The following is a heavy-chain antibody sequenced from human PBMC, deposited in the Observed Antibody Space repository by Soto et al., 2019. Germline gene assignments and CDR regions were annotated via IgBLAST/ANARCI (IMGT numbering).Heavy chain of an antibody. CDR1: GGSFSGYY. Sequence: PSETLSLTCAVYGGSFSGYYWSWIRQPPGKGLEWIGYIYYSGSTNYNPSLKSRVTISVDTSKNQFSLKLSSVTAADTAVYYFAREVRDDFWSGYFNWFDPWGQGTLVTVSS. D-gene: IGHD3-3*01. J-gene: IGHJ5*02. V-gene: IGHV4-59*01. CDR3: AREVRDDFWSGYFNWFDP. CDR2: IYYSGST.